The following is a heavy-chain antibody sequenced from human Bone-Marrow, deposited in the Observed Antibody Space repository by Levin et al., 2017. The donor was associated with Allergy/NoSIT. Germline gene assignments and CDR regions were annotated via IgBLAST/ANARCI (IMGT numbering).Heavy chain of an antibody. CDR3: ASLAGSTRDHHYGMDV. Sequence: GESLKISCAASGFTFSSYAMHWVRQAPGKGLEWVAVISYDGTNKYYADSVKGRFTISRDNSKNTLYLQMNSLRAEDTAVYYCASLAGSTRDHHYGMDVWGQGTTVTVSS. V-gene: IGHV3-30-3*01. D-gene: IGHD1-7*01. CDR1: GFTFSSYA. J-gene: IGHJ6*02. CDR2: ISYDGTNK.